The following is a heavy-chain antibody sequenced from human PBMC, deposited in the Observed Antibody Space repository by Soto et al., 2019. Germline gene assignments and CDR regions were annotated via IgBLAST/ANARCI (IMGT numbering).Heavy chain of an antibody. CDR2: IDPYDTGI. CDR3: TSHTFGARDS. Sequence: EVQLVESGGGLVQPGGSLRLSCAASGFAFSSEWMHWVRQAPGKGLVWVSRIDPYDTGITYADSVKGRFTISRDNAKNTLYLQMNSLRAEDTAVYYCTSHTFGARDSWGQGTLVTVSS. V-gene: IGHV3-74*01. J-gene: IGHJ4*02. CDR1: GFAFSSEW. D-gene: IGHD2-15*01.